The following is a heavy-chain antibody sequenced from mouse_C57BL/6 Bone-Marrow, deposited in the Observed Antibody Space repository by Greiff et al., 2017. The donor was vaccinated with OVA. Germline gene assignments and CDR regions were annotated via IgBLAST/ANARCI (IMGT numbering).Heavy chain of an antibody. D-gene: IGHD3-2*02. Sequence: QVQLKESGAELVRPGASVKMSCKASGYTFTSYNMHWVKQTPRQGLEWIGAIYPGNGDTSYNQKFKGKATLTVDKSSSTAYMQLSSLTSEDSAGYFCQLRLPYAMDYWGQGTSVTVSA. CDR1: GYTFTSYN. J-gene: IGHJ4*01. V-gene: IGHV1-12*01. CDR2: IYPGNGDT. CDR3: QLRLPYAMDY.